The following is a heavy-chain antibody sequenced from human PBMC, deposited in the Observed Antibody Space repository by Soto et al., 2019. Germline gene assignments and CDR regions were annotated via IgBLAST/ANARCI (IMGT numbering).Heavy chain of an antibody. Sequence: GASVKVSCKASGYTFTSYYISWVRQAPGQGLEWMGWISAYNGNTNYAQKLQGRVTLTTDTSTSTAYMELRSLRAEDTALYYCAKVSDSGSYDYWGQGTLVTVSS. V-gene: IGHV1-18*01. CDR3: AKVSDSGSYDY. CDR2: ISAYNGNT. J-gene: IGHJ4*02. D-gene: IGHD1-26*01. CDR1: GYTFTSYY.